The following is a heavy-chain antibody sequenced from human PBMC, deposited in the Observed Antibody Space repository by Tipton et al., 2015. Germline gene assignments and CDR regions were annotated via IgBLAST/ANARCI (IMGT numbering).Heavy chain of an antibody. CDR2: IYSSGST. Sequence: LRLSCTVSGGSISGNYWTWIRQPPGKGLEWIGYIYSSGSTNYNPSLKSRVAISVDTSKNQFSLKLNSVTAADTAVYFCARDLEHGMDAWGQGTTVTAS. CDR3: ARDLEHGMDA. CDR1: GGSISGNY. V-gene: IGHV4-59*01. J-gene: IGHJ6*02.